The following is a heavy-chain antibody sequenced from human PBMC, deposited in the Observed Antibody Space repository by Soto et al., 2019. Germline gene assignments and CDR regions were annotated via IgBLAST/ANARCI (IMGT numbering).Heavy chain of an antibody. CDR1: GYSFINYC. J-gene: IGHJ6*02. Sequence: GESLKISGQGAGYSFINYCIAWVRPMPGKVLEWMGIIYPGNSDTRYSPSFLGQVTMSADKSISTAYLQWSSLKASDTAIYYCARRDSHVDYYYGLGVWGQGTTVTVSS. CDR2: IYPGNSDT. V-gene: IGHV5-51*01. D-gene: IGHD5-18*01. CDR3: ARRDSHVDYYYGLGV.